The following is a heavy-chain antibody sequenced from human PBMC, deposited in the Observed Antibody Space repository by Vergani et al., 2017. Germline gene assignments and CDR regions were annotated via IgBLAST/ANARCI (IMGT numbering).Heavy chain of an antibody. D-gene: IGHD2-2*01. V-gene: IGHV3-21*01. Sequence: EVQLVESGGGLVKPGGSLRLSCAASGFTFSSYSMNWVRQAPGQGLEWVSSISSSSSYIYYADSVKGRFTISRGNAKNSLYLQMNRLRGEDTAVYYCASDLSQDILVVPAAMYYYYGMDVWGQGTTVSVCS. CDR1: GFTFSSYS. J-gene: IGHJ6*02. CDR2: ISSSSSYI. CDR3: ASDLSQDILVVPAAMYYYYGMDV.